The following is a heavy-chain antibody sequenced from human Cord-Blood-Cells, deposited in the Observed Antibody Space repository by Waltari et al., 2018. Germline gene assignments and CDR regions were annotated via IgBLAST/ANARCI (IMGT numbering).Heavy chain of an antibody. J-gene: IGHJ6*02. Sequence: QVQLVQSGAEVKKPGASVKVSCKASGYTFTSYAMHWVRQAPGQRLEWMGWINAGNGNTKYSQKFQGRVTITRDTSASTAYMELSSLRSEDTAVYYWASWDTTTYYYYYGMDVWGQGTTVTVSS. V-gene: IGHV1-3*01. CDR1: GYTFTSYA. CDR2: INAGNGNT. CDR3: ASWDTTTYYYYYGMDV. D-gene: IGHD1-1*01.